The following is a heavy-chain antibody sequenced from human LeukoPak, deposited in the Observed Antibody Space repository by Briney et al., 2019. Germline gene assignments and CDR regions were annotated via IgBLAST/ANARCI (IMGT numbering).Heavy chain of an antibody. CDR3: ARLRIGVVFYYGMDV. CDR1: GGSVSSGSYY. D-gene: IGHD2-21*01. Sequence: SETLSLTCTVSGGSVSSGSYYWSRIRQPPGQGLEWIGYIYYSGSTNYNPSLKSRVTISVDTSKNQFSLKLSSVTAADTAVYYCARLRIGVVFYYGMDVWGQGTTVTVSS. J-gene: IGHJ6*02. CDR2: IYYSGST. V-gene: IGHV4-61*01.